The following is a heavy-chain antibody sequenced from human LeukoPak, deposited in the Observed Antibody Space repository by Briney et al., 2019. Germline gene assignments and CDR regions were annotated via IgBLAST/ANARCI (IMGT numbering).Heavy chain of an antibody. J-gene: IGHJ6*02. Sequence: GASVKVSCKASGGTFSSYANSWVRQAPGQGLEWMGRIIPILGIANYAQKFQGRVTITADKSTSTAYMELSSLRSEDTAVYYCARDSGVLRCFDWLLNYYYYYGMDVWGQGTTVTVSS. CDR2: IIPILGIA. CDR3: ARDSGVLRCFDWLLNYYYYYGMDV. D-gene: IGHD3-9*01. V-gene: IGHV1-69*04. CDR1: GGTFSSYA.